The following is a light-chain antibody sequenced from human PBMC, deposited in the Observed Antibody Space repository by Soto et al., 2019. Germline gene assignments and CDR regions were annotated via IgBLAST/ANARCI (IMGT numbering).Light chain of an antibody. J-gene: IGKJ1*01. CDR1: QSVGRN. CDR2: DAS. Sequence: ALTQSPATLTLSPGEIATLSFRASQSVGRNLAWYQQKPGQAPRLLIYDASNRATGIPARFSGGESGTDFTLTISSLEPEDFAVYYCQQRSNWPPTFGQGTKVDI. CDR3: QQRSNWPPT. V-gene: IGKV3-11*01.